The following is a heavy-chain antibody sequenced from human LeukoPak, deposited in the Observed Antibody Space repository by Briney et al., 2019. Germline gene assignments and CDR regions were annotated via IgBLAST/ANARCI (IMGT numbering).Heavy chain of an antibody. D-gene: IGHD2-2*01. V-gene: IGHV1-8*03. CDR1: GYTFTSYD. J-gene: IGHJ5*02. Sequence: ASVKVSCKASGYTFTSYDINWVRQATGQGLEWMGWMSPNSGNTGYAQKFQGRVTITRNTSISTAYMELSSLRSEDTAVYYCATRRGYCSSTSCAFDPWGQGTLVTVSS. CDR2: MSPNSGNT. CDR3: ATRRGYCSSTSCAFDP.